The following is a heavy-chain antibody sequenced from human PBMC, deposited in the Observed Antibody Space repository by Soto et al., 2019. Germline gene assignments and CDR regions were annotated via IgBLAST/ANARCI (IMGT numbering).Heavy chain of an antibody. CDR2: IYYSGST. V-gene: IGHV4-31*03. Sequence: QVQLQESGPGLVKPSQTLSLTCTVSGGSISSGGYYWSWIRQHPGKGLEWIGYIYYSGSTYYNPSLKSRVTISVDTSKNQCSLKLSSVTAADTAVYYCARDRYCSGGSCYSSVPFDIWGQGTMVTVSS. J-gene: IGHJ3*02. D-gene: IGHD2-15*01. CDR3: ARDRYCSGGSCYSSVPFDI. CDR1: GGSISSGGYY.